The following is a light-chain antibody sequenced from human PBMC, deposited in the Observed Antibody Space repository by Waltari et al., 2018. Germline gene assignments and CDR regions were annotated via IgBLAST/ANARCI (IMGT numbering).Light chain of an antibody. CDR3: AAWDDSLSGVV. CDR1: SSNIGSNY. J-gene: IGLJ2*01. V-gene: IGLV1-47*01. CDR2: RNN. Sequence: QSVLTQPPSASGTPGQRVTISCSGSSSNIGSNYVYWSQQFPGTAPKLLIFRNNQRPSGVPDRFSGSKSGTSASLAISGLRSEDEADYYCAAWDDSLSGVVFGGGAKLTVL.